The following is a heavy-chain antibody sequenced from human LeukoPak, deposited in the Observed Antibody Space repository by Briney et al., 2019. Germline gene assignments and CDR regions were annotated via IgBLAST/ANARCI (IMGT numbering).Heavy chain of an antibody. CDR1: GGTFSSYA. D-gene: IGHD4-17*01. J-gene: IGHJ4*02. V-gene: IGHV1-8*02. Sequence: GASVKVSCKASGGTFSSYAISWVRQATGQGLEWMGWMNPNSGNTGYAQKFQGRVTMTRNTSISTAYMELSSLRSEDTAVYYCARGGYGDLDYWGQGTLVTVSS. CDR2: MNPNSGNT. CDR3: ARGGYGDLDY.